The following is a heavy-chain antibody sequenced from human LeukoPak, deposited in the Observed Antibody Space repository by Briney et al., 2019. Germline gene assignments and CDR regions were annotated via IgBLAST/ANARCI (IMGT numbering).Heavy chain of an antibody. CDR2: IYYSGST. J-gene: IGHJ4*02. CDR3: ARYGSRSYYNSYYFDY. Sequence: PSETLSLTCTVSGGSISSSSYYWGWIRQPPGKGLEWIGSIYYSGSTYYNPSLKSRVTISVDTSKNQFSLKLSSVTAADTAVYYCARYGSRSYYNSYYFDYRGQGTLVTVSS. D-gene: IGHD3-10*01. CDR1: GGSISSSSYY. V-gene: IGHV4-39*01.